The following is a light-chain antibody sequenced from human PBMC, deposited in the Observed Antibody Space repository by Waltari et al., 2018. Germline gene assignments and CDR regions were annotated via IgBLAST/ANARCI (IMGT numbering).Light chain of an antibody. CDR1: ESIGTS. Sequence: DVQMPQSPASLSASVGDRVTFTCRASESIGTSLAWYQQKSGKAPKLLIYHATTLEGGVPSRFSGSGSGTDFTLTISSLQPDDFATYFCQQYYTYSLWAFGQGTKVETK. CDR2: HAT. CDR3: QQYYTYSLWA. J-gene: IGKJ1*01. V-gene: IGKV1-5*01.